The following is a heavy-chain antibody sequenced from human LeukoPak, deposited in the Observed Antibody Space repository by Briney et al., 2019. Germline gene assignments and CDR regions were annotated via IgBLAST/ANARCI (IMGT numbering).Heavy chain of an antibody. CDR3: AKDPPRGVYYYGSGSYTDY. CDR2: IRYDGSNK. J-gene: IGHJ4*02. D-gene: IGHD3-10*01. CDR1: GFTFSSYG. Sequence: GGSLRLSCAASGFTFSSYGMHWVRQAPGKGLEWVAFIRYDGSNKYYADSVKGRFTISRDNSKNTLYLQMNSLRAEDTAVYYCAKDPPRGVYYYGSGSYTDYWGQGTLVTVSS. V-gene: IGHV3-30*02.